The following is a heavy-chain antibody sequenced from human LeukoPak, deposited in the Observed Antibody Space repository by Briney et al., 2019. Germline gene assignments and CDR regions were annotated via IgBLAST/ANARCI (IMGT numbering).Heavy chain of an antibody. J-gene: IGHJ6*02. D-gene: IGHD4-17*01. Sequence: GGSLRLSCAASGFTFSNYAMNWVRQAPGKGLEWVSYINGDSGATLYADSVKGRFTISRDNAKNSLYLQMNSLRAEDTAVYYCARDYGDPIYYYGMDVWGQGTTVTVSS. CDR2: INGDSGAT. CDR3: ARDYGDPIYYYGMDV. V-gene: IGHV3-48*04. CDR1: GFTFSNYA.